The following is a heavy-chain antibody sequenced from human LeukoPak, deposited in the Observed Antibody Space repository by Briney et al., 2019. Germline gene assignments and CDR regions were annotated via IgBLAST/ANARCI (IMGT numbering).Heavy chain of an antibody. CDR3: ARDYSGYYYYGMDV. Sequence: GGTLRLSCAASGFTFSSCAMHWVRPAPGKGLEWVAVISYDGSNKYYADSVKGRFTISRDNSKNTLYLQMNSLRAEDTAVYYCARDYSGYYYYGMDVWGQGTTVTVSS. CDR2: ISYDGSNK. D-gene: IGHD2-21*01. J-gene: IGHJ6*02. CDR1: GFTFSSCA. V-gene: IGHV3-30-3*01.